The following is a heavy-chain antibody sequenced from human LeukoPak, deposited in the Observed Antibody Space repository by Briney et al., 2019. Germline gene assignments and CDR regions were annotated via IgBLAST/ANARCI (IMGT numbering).Heavy chain of an antibody. CDR3: ARFVILSGFDY. J-gene: IGHJ4*02. Sequence: SETLSLTCAVYGGSFSGYYWSWIRQPPGKGLEWIGEINHSGSTNYNPSLKSRVTISVDTSKNQFSLKLSSVTAADTAVYYCARFVILSGFDYWGQGTLVTVSS. CDR1: GGSFSGYY. CDR2: INHSGST. V-gene: IGHV4-34*01. D-gene: IGHD3-9*01.